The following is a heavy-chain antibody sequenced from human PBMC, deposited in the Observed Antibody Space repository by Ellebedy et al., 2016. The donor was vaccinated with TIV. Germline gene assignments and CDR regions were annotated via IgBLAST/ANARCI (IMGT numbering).Heavy chain of an antibody. Sequence: MPSETLSLTCTVSDYSISSGYYWGWIRQPPGKGLEWIGSMYHGGSTYYNPSLMSRVTMSIDTSTNQFSLKLSSVTAADTAVYYCAREQWEQGQHGDAFDIWGQGTMVTVSS. J-gene: IGHJ3*02. D-gene: IGHD1-26*01. V-gene: IGHV4-38-2*02. CDR2: MYHGGST. CDR1: DYSISSGYY. CDR3: AREQWEQGQHGDAFDI.